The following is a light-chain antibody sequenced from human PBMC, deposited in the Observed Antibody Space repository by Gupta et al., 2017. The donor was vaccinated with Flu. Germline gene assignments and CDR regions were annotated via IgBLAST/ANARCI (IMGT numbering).Light chain of an antibody. Sequence: EMVLPLSPGPLSLSPGERATLSCRASQSVSTSYLAWYQQKSGQAPRLLIYGASSRATGIPDRFSGGGSGTDFSLTISRLEPEDSAVYYCQEYGSSRTFGGGTKVEIK. CDR2: GAS. CDR1: QSVSTSY. CDR3: QEYGSSRT. V-gene: IGKV3-20*01. J-gene: IGKJ4*01.